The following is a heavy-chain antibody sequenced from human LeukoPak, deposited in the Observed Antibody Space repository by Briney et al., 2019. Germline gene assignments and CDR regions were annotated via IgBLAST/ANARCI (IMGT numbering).Heavy chain of an antibody. CDR3: AKVLLGDIVVVVAATPVYYGMDV. CDR2: ISGSGGST. CDR1: GFTFSSYA. Sequence: GGSLRLSCAASGFTFSSYAMSWVRRAPGKGLEWVSAISGSGGSTYYADSVKGRFTISRDNSKNTLYLQMNSLRAEDTAVYYCAKVLLGDIVVVVAATPVYYGMDVWGQGTTVTVSS. D-gene: IGHD2-15*01. J-gene: IGHJ6*02. V-gene: IGHV3-23*01.